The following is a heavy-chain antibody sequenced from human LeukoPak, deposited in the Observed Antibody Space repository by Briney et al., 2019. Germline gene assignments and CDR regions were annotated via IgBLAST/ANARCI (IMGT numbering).Heavy chain of an antibody. D-gene: IGHD4-17*01. Sequence: PGGSLRLSCAASGFTFSSYAMTWVRQAPGKGLEWVSSIRGSGDGTSYGDSVKGRFTMSRDNSKNTLYLQMNSLRAEDTAIYYSGRDPNGDYVGAFDFWGLGTLVTVSS. J-gene: IGHJ3*01. CDR1: GFTFSSYA. CDR3: GRDPNGDYVGAFDF. CDR2: IRGSGDGT. V-gene: IGHV3-23*01.